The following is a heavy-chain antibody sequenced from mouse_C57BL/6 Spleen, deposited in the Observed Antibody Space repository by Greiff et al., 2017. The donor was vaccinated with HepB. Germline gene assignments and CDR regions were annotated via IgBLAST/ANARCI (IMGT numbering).Heavy chain of an antibody. CDR1: GFTFSDYG. J-gene: IGHJ3*01. V-gene: IGHV5-17*01. Sequence: EVKVVESGGGLVKPGGSLKLSCAASGFTFSDYGMHWVRQAPEKGLEWVAYISSGSSTIYYADTVKGRFTISRDNAKNTLFLQMTSLRSEDTAMYYCARAYSNYGAWFAYWGQGTLVTVSA. CDR2: ISSGSSTI. CDR3: ARAYSNYGAWFAY. D-gene: IGHD2-5*01.